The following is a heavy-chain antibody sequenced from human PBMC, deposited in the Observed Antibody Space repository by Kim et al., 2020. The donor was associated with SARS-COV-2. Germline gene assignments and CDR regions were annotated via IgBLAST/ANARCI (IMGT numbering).Heavy chain of an antibody. CDR2: ISAYNGNT. CDR1: GYTFTSYG. J-gene: IGHJ6*02. D-gene: IGHD2-2*01. CDR3: ARYCSSTSCYGGRVYYYGMDV. Sequence: ASVKVSCKASGYTFTSYGISWVRQAPGQGLEWMGWISAYNGNTNYAQKLQGRVTMTTDTSTSTAYMELRSLRSDDTAVYYCARYCSSTSCYGGRVYYYGMDVWGQGTTVTVSS. V-gene: IGHV1-18*01.